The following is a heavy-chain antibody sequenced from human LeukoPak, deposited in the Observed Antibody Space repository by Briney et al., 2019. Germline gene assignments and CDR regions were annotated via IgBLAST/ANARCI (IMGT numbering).Heavy chain of an antibody. Sequence: SVKVSCKASGGTFSSYAISWVRQAPGQGLEWMGGIIPIFGTANYAQKFQGRVTITADESTSKAYMELSSLRSEDTAVYYCARGRGSSTSCYGCYYYYMDVWGKGTTVTVSS. V-gene: IGHV1-69*01. CDR2: IIPIFGTA. CDR1: GGTFSSYA. D-gene: IGHD2-2*01. J-gene: IGHJ6*03. CDR3: ARGRGSSTSCYGCYYYYMDV.